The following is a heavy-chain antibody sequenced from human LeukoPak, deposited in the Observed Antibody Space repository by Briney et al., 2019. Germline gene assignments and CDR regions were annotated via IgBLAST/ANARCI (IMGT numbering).Heavy chain of an antibody. D-gene: IGHD2-2*01. J-gene: IGHJ4*02. CDR3: AKDNPIEEVPGLGPGQ. CDR2: IRYDGTTK. Sequence: GGSLRLSCAASGFTFSTSGIHWVRQAPGKGLEWVAFIRYDGTTKLYADSVKGRFTISRDNSKNTLWLQMKSVRTEDTAVYYCAKDNPIEEVPGLGPGQWGQGTLVTVSS. V-gene: IGHV3-30*02. CDR1: GFTFSTSG.